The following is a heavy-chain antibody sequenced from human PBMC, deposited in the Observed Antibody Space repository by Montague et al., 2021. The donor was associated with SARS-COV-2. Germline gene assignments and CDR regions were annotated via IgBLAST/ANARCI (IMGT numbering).Heavy chain of an antibody. Sequence: SLRLSCAASGFTFSSYSMNWVRQAPGKGLEWVSSISSSSSSYIYYADSVKSRFTISRDNAKNSLYLQMNSLRAEDTAVYYCAREHPGTIFGVVRLGEGFDYWGQGTLVTVSS. V-gene: IGHV3-21*01. CDR3: AREHPGTIFGVVRLGEGFDY. CDR1: GFTFSSYS. J-gene: IGHJ4*02. CDR2: ISSSSSSYI. D-gene: IGHD3-3*01.